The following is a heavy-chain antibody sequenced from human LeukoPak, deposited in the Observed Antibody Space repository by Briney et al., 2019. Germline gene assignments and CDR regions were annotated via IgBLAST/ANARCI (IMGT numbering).Heavy chain of an antibody. CDR3: ARDNGRYYDILTGYYDY. CDR1: GFTFSDYY. Sequence: GGSLRLSCAASGFTFSDYYMSWIRQAPGKGLEWVSYISSSGSTIYYADSVKGRFTISRDNAKNSLYLQMNSLRAEDTAVYYCARDNGRYYDILTGYYDYWGQGTLVTLSS. V-gene: IGHV3-11*01. D-gene: IGHD3-9*01. J-gene: IGHJ4*02. CDR2: ISSSGSTI.